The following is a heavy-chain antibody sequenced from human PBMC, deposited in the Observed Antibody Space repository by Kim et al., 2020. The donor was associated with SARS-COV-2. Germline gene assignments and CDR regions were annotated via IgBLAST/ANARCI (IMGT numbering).Heavy chain of an antibody. D-gene: IGHD4-4*01. CDR2: IRSKANSYAT. V-gene: IGHV3-73*01. CDR1: GFTFSGSA. CDR3: TNGVNTVFDY. J-gene: IGHJ4*02. Sequence: GGSLRLSCAASGFTFSGSAMHWFRQASGKGLEWVGRIRSKANSYATADAASVKGRFTISRDDSKNTAYLQMNSLKTEDTAVYYCTNGVNTVFDYWGQGPLVPVSS.